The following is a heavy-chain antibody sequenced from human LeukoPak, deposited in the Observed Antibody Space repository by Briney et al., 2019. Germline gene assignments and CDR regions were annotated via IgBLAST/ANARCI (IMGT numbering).Heavy chain of an antibody. J-gene: IGHJ4*02. CDR2: INHSGST. V-gene: IGHV4-34*01. CDR3: TRRTQWLVN. Sequence: SETLSLTCAVYGGSFSGYYWSWIRQPPGKGLEWIGEINHSGSTNYNPSLKSRVTISVDTSKNQFSLKLSSVTAADTAVYYCTRRTQWLVNWGQGTLVTVSS. D-gene: IGHD6-19*01. CDR1: GGSFSGYY.